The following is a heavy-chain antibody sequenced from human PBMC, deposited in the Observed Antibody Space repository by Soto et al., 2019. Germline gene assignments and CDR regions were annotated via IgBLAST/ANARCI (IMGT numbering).Heavy chain of an antibody. V-gene: IGHV4-59*08. D-gene: IGHD3-22*01. J-gene: IGHJ4*02. Sequence: SVTLSLTCTVSGGSISSYYWIWIRQPPGKGLEWIGYIYYSGSTNYNPSLKSRVTISVDTSKNQFSLKLSSVTAADTAVYYCASQHYYDSSGYYVVYWGQGTLVTVSS. CDR1: GGSISSYY. CDR3: ASQHYYDSSGYYVVY. CDR2: IYYSGST.